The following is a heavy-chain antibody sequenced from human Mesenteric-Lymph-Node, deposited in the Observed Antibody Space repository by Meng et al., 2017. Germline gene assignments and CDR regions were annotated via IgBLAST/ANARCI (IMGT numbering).Heavy chain of an antibody. V-gene: IGHV3-23*01. CDR2: ISGSGGST. CDR1: GFTFSSYA. J-gene: IGHJ4*02. CDR3: ETSPVITGD. Sequence: GESLKISCAASGFTFSSYAMSWVRQAPGKGLEWVSAISGSGGSTYYADSVKGRFTISRDNSKNTLYLQMNSLRAEDTAVYYCETSPVITGDWGQGTLVTVSS. D-gene: IGHD7-27*01.